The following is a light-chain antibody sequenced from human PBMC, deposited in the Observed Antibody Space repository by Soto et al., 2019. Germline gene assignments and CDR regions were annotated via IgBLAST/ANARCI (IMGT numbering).Light chain of an antibody. CDR3: QQYNSYSPWT. Sequence: DIQMTQSPSTLSASVGDRVTITCRASQSISYWLAWYQQKPGKAPKLLIYDASSLESGVPSGFSGSGSGTEFTLTISSLQPDDFATYYCQQYNSYSPWTFGQGTKVEIK. J-gene: IGKJ1*01. CDR1: QSISYW. V-gene: IGKV1-5*01. CDR2: DAS.